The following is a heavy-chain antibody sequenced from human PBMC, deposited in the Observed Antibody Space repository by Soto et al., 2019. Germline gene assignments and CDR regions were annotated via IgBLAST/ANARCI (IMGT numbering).Heavy chain of an antibody. CDR2: INSDGSST. Sequence: GGSLRLSCAASGFTFSSYWMHWVRQAPGKGLVWVSRINSDGSSTSYADSVKGRFTISRDNAKNTLYLQMNSLRAEDTAVYYCARGGDYYGSGSLRYWYFDLWGRGTLVTVSS. CDR3: ARGGDYYGSGSLRYWYFDL. J-gene: IGHJ2*01. D-gene: IGHD3-10*01. CDR1: GFTFSSYW. V-gene: IGHV3-74*01.